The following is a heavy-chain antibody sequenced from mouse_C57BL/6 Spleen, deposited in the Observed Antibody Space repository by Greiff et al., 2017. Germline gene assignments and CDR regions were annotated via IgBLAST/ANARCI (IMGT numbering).Heavy chain of an antibody. D-gene: IGHD1-1*01. CDR2: ISYDGSN. CDR1: GYSITSGYY. CDR3: ARAVVVAYYFDY. Sequence: VQLKESGPGLVKPSQSLSLTCSVTGYSITSGYYWNWIRQFPGNKLEWMGYISYDGSNNYNPSLKNRISITRDTSKNQFFLKLNSVTTEDTATYYCARAVVVAYYFDYWGQGTTLTVSS. V-gene: IGHV3-6*01. J-gene: IGHJ2*01.